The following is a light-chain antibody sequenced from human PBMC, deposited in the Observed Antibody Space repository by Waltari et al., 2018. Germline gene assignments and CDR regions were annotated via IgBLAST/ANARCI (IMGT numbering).Light chain of an antibody. CDR1: GSDIGGYNY. V-gene: IGLV2-14*03. CDR2: DVT. J-gene: IGLJ2*01. CDR3: SSYTNSRTTI. Sequence: QSALTQPASVSGSPGQSIAISCTGTGSDIGGYNYVSWYQQYPGRAPKLIIYDVTRLPSGVSNRFIGSKSGVTASLTISGLQAEDEADYYCSSYTNSRTTIFGGGTRVTVL.